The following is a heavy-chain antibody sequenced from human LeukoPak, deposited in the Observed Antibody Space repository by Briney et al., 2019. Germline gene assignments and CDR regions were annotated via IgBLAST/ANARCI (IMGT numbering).Heavy chain of an antibody. D-gene: IGHD3-10*01. CDR3: ARDLGKVQFDY. CDR1: GGTFSSCA. V-gene: IGHV1-69*05. Sequence: SVKVSCKASGGTFSSCAISWVRQAPGQGREWMGRIIPIFGTANYAQKFQGRVTITTDESTSTAYMELSSLRSEDTAVYYCARDLGKVQFDYWGQGTLVTVSS. J-gene: IGHJ4*02. CDR2: IIPIFGTA.